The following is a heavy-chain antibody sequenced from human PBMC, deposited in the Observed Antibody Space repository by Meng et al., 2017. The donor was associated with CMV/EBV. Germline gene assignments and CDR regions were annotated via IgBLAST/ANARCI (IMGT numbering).Heavy chain of an antibody. CDR3: ARVIRFGEFPDY. D-gene: IGHD3-10*01. CDR2: ISYDGSNK. V-gene: IGHV3-30-3*01. CDR1: GFTFSSYA. Sequence: GESLKISCAASGFTFSSYAMHWVRQAPGKGLEWGAVISYDGSNKYYADSVKGRFTISRDNSKNTLYLQMNSLRAEDTAVYYCARVIRFGEFPDYWGQGTLVTVSS. J-gene: IGHJ4*02.